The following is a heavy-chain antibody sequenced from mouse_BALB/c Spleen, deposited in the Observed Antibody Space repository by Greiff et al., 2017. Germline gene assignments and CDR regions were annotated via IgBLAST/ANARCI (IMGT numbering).Heavy chain of an antibody. CDR1: GFTFSSFG. J-gene: IGHJ2*01. V-gene: IGHV5-17*02. D-gene: IGHD2-3*01. CDR2: ISSGSSTI. Sequence: EVKLVESGGGLVQPGGSRKLSCAASGFTFSSFGMHWVRQAPEKGLEWVAYISSGSSTIYYADTVKGRFTISRDNPKNTLFLQMTSLRSEDTAMYYCAIDGRGDYFDYWGQGTTLTVSS. CDR3: AIDGRGDYFDY.